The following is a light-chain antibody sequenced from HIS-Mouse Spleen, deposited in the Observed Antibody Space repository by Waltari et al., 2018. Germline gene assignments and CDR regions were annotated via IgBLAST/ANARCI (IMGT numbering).Light chain of an antibody. CDR3: QAWDSSTAV. CDR2: QDS. Sequence: SYELTQPPSVSVSPGQTASITCSGDKLGDKYACWYQQKPGQSPVLVIYQDSKRPSGIPELFPGSNSGNTATLTISGTQAMDEAEYYCQAWDSSTAVFGGGTKLTVL. V-gene: IGLV3-1*01. J-gene: IGLJ2*01. CDR1: KLGDKY.